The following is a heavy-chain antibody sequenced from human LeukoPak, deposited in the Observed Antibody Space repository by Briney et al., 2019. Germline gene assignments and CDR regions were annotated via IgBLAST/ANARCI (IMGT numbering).Heavy chain of an antibody. Sequence: GGSLRLSCAASGLIVSSNYMTWVRQAPGKGLEWVSYISNSGRASYYTDSLKGRFTISRDNAENSLYLQMNSLRAEDTAVYYCARVGSAAAGSYFFDYWGQGTLVTVSS. CDR2: ISNSGRAS. CDR3: ARVGSAAAGSYFFDY. CDR1: GLIVSSNY. D-gene: IGHD6-13*01. J-gene: IGHJ4*02. V-gene: IGHV3-11*01.